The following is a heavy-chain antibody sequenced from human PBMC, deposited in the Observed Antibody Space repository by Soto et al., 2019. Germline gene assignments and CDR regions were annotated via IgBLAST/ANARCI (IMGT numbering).Heavy chain of an antibody. V-gene: IGHV1-46*01. CDR1: GYTFTSYY. Sequence: QVQLVQSGAEVKKPGSSLKVSCKASGYTFTSYYMHWVRQAPGQGLEWMGIINPSGGSTSDEQKVQGRVTMTRDTSESTFYMELSSLRSEETAVYYCARPSYDPDAGAAMATAFDYWGQGTLVTVSS. D-gene: IGHD5-18*01. CDR3: ARPSYDPDAGAAMATAFDY. CDR2: INPSGGST. J-gene: IGHJ4*02.